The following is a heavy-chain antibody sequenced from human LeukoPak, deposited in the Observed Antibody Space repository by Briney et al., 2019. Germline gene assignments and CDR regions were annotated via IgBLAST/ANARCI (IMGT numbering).Heavy chain of an antibody. V-gene: IGHV4-34*01. CDR1: GGSFSGYY. J-gene: IGHJ5*02. D-gene: IGHD6-19*01. CDR2: INHSGST. CDR3: AREKRSSVAGFDP. Sequence: SETLSLTCAVYGGSFSGYYWSWIRQPPGKGLEWIGEINHSGSTNYNPSLKSRVTISVDTSKNQFSLKLSSVTAADTAAYYCAREKRSSVAGFDPWGQGTLVTVSS.